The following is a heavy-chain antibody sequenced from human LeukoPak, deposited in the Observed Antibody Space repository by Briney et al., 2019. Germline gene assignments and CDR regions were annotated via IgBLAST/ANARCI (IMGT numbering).Heavy chain of an antibody. J-gene: IGHJ1*01. CDR1: GGSFSGYY. CDR2: INHSGST. D-gene: IGHD2-2*02. Sequence: PSQTLSLTCAVYGGSFSGYYWSWIRQPPGKGLEWIGEINHSGSTNYNPSLKSRVTISVDTSKNQFSLKLSSVTAADTAVYYCARRYGGYCSSTSCYIKGYFQHWGQGTLVTVSS. CDR3: ARRYGGYCSSTSCYIKGYFQH. V-gene: IGHV4-34*01.